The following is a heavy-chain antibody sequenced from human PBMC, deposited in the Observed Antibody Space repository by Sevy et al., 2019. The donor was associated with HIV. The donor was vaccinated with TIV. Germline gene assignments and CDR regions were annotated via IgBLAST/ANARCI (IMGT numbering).Heavy chain of an antibody. J-gene: IGHJ6*02. CDR1: GFTFSDPW. Sequence: GGCLRLSCVASGFTFSDPWMSWVRQPPGKGLEWVGRIKSNSDGGTTDYAAPVKGRLTISRDESKNTLYLKMNSLKTEDTAVYYRATHPSLSFAMVVVAEGGMDVWGQGTTVTVSS. CDR2: IKSNSDGGTT. CDR3: ATHPSLSFAMVVVAEGGMDV. D-gene: IGHD3-22*01. V-gene: IGHV3-15*01.